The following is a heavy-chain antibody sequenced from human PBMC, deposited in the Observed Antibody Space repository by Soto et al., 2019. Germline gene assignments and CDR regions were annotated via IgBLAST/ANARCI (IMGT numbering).Heavy chain of an antibody. CDR1: GFTFSSYS. CDR2: ISSSSSYI. V-gene: IGHV3-21*04. CDR3: CISVVRGVENAFDI. J-gene: IGHJ3*02. D-gene: IGHD3-10*01. Sequence: PGGSLRLSCAASGFTFSSYSMNWVRQAPGKGLEWVSSISSSSSYIYYADSVKGRFTISRDNSKNTLYLQMNSLRAEDTAVYYCCISVVRGVENAFDIWGQGTMVTVS.